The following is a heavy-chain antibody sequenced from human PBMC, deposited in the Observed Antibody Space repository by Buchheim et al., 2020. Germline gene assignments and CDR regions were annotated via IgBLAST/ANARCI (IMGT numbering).Heavy chain of an antibody. V-gene: IGHV3-23*04. CDR1: GFTFSSYS. J-gene: IGHJ4*02. D-gene: IGHD5-18*01. CDR3: AKDLNRYGVDTAMADNFDY. Sequence: EVQLVESGGGLVQPGGSLRLSCAASGFTFSSYSMNWVRQAPGKGLEWVSAISGSGGSTYYADSVKGRFTISRDNSKNTLYLQMNSLRAEDTAVYYCAKDLNRYGVDTAMADNFDYWGQGTL. CDR2: ISGSGGST.